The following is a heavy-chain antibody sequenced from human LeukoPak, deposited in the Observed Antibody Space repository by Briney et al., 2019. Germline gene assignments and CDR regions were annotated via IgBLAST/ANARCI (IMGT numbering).Heavy chain of an antibody. CDR2: ISYDGSNK. CDR1: GFTFSSYG. Sequence: PGGSLRLSCAASGFTFSSYGMHWVRQAPGKGLEWVAVISYDGSNKYYADSVKGRFTISRDNSKNTLYLQMNSLRAEDTAVYYCATAWIQLPNDAFDIWGQGTLVTVSS. J-gene: IGHJ3*02. CDR3: ATAWIQLPNDAFDI. D-gene: IGHD5-18*01. V-gene: IGHV3-30*03.